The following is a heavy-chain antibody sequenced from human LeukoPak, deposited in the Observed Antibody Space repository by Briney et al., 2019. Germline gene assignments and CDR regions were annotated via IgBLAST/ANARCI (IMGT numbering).Heavy chain of an antibody. CDR3: ARVGTTGVNNWFDS. V-gene: IGHV3-48*02. J-gene: IGHJ5*01. CDR2: ISRDGNII. Sequence: GGSLRLSCAASGFAFSSYSMNWLRQAPGKGLEWVSFISRDGNIIHYADSVKVRFTISRDNAKNSLFLQVKSLRDEDTAVYYCARVGTTGVNNWFDSWGRGTVVTVSS. CDR1: GFAFSSYS. D-gene: IGHD1-26*01.